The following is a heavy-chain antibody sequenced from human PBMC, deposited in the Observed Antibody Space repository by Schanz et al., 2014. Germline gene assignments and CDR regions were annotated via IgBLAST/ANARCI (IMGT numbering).Heavy chain of an antibody. CDR1: GGTFSSYA. CDR2: IIPILGIA. Sequence: QVQLVQSGAEVKKPGSSVKVSCKASGGTFSSYAISWVRQAPGQGLEWMGRIIPILGIANYAQKFQGRVTITADNSTSTAYMELSSLRSEDTAVYYCARAAGYYDSSGYYYQNFDYWGQGTLVTVSS. D-gene: IGHD3-22*01. J-gene: IGHJ4*02. CDR3: ARAAGYYDSSGYYYQNFDY. V-gene: IGHV1-69*04.